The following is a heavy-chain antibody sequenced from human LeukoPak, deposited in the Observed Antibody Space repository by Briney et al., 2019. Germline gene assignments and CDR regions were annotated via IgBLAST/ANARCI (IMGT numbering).Heavy chain of an antibody. CDR2: INAGSGTT. CDR3: ARRQPGENFDL. D-gene: IGHD1-14*01. CDR1: GYTFISYA. Sequence: ASVKVSCKASGYTFISYAIHRVRQAPGQRLEWMGWINAGSGTTRYSQKLQGRITLTRDTSASTAYMELSSLKSEDTAVYYCARRQPGENFDLWGRGTLVTVSS. V-gene: IGHV1-3*01. J-gene: IGHJ2*01.